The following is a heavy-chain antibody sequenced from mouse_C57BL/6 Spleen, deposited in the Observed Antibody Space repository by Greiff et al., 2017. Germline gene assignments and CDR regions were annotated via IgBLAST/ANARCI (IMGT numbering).Heavy chain of an antibody. J-gene: IGHJ2*01. V-gene: IGHV14-4*01. Sequence: VQLKESGAELVRPGASVKLSCTASGFNIKDDYMHWVKQRPEQGLEWIGWIDPENGDTEYASKFQGKATITADTSSNTAYLQLSSLTSEDTAVYYCTTLGLGYWGQGTTLTVSS. CDR1: GFNIKDDY. CDR2: IDPENGDT. CDR3: TTLGLGY. D-gene: IGHD4-1*01.